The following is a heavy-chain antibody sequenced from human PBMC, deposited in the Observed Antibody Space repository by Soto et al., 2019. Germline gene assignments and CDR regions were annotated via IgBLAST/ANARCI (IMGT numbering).Heavy chain of an antibody. D-gene: IGHD5-18*01. V-gene: IGHV1-18*04. J-gene: IGHJ4*02. Sequence: ASVKVSCKVSDCSFPSNGIRWVRQAPAQGLEWMGWISTYNENMDSAPQLQGRLTMTTDTSTTTAYMELTNLKFDDTALYYCAYVGGYSTGDYSFDLWGQGTPVTVSS. CDR3: AYVGGYSTGDYSFDL. CDR1: DCSFPSNG. CDR2: ISTYNENM.